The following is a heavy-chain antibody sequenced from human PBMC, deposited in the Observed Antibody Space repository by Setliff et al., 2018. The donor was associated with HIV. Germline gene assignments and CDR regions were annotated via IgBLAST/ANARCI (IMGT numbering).Heavy chain of an antibody. CDR2: IHYSGST. CDR1: GGSFSSSHYY. D-gene: IGHD6-13*01. J-gene: IGHJ3*02. Sequence: SETLSLTCTVSGGSFSSSHYYWGWIRQPPGKGLEWIGNIHYSGSTYYNPSLKSRVTISVDTSKNQYSLRLDSVTAADTAVYYCARRSAAAGTDAFDIWGQGTMVTVSS. CDR3: ARRSAAAGTDAFDI. V-gene: IGHV4-39*01.